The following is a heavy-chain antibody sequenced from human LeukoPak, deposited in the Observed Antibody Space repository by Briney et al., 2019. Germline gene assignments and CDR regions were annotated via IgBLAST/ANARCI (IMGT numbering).Heavy chain of an antibody. D-gene: IGHD2-15*01. CDR1: GFTFSSYA. J-gene: IGHJ6*01. V-gene: IGHV3-23*01. CDR3: ARGSEGYCSGGGCYYGMDV. Sequence: GGSLRLSCAASGFTFSSYAMSWVRQAPGKGLEWVSAISGSSGSTYYADSVKGRFTISRDNSKNTLYLQMNSLRAEDTAVYYCARGSEGYCSGGGCYYGMDVWGQGTTVTVSS. CDR2: ISGSSGST.